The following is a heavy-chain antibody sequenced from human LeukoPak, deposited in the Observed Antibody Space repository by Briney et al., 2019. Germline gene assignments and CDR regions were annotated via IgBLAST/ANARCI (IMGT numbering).Heavy chain of an antibody. CDR3: ARAFLTTGPFDY. J-gene: IGHJ4*02. CDR2: IESDGSST. D-gene: IGHD4-17*01. Sequence: GGSLRLSCAASGFTFSSYWMHWVRQAPGKGLVWVSRIESDGSSTSYADSVKGRFTISRDNAKNTLYLQMNSLRAEDTAVYYCARAFLTTGPFDYWGQGTLLSVSS. CDR1: GFTFSSYW. V-gene: IGHV3-74*01.